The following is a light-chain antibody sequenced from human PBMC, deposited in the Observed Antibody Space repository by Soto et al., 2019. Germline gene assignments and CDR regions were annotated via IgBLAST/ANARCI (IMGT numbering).Light chain of an antibody. CDR1: SSDVGGYNF. Sequence: QSALTQPRSVSGSPGQSVTISCPGTSSDVGGYNFVSWYQQHPGKAPKLMSYDVNKRPSGVPDRFSGSKSGNTASLTSSGLQAEDEADYYCCSNAGSYTYVFGTGTKLTVL. J-gene: IGLJ1*01. CDR2: DVN. CDR3: CSNAGSYTYV. V-gene: IGLV2-11*01.